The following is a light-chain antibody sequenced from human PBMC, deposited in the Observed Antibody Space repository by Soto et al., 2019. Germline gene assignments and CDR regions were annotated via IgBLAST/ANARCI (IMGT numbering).Light chain of an antibody. V-gene: IGKV3D-11*01. CDR3: QQGGNWPVT. J-gene: IGKJ5*01. Sequence: VLTQSTATLSLSPGERATLSCRASQDVGTYVAWYQVRGGQAPRLLISGASKRATGIPDRINGGGSGADFTLTINSLESEDFGVYFCQQGGNWPVTFGQGTRVEIK. CDR1: QDVGTY. CDR2: GAS.